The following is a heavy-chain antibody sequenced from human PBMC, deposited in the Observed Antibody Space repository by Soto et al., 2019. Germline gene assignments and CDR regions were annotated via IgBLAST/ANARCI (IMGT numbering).Heavy chain of an antibody. J-gene: IGHJ4*02. V-gene: IGHV3-7*01. CDR1: GFTFSSYS. D-gene: IGHD3-9*01. CDR2: INPPGSRG. Sequence: GGSLRLSCAASGFTFSSYSMNWVRQAPGKGLELVANINPPGSRGDYLNSVKGRFTVSRNNAGNSLYLLMNSLRAEDTGVYYCVRHIDWSFDFWGQGILVTVSS. CDR3: VRHIDWSFDF.